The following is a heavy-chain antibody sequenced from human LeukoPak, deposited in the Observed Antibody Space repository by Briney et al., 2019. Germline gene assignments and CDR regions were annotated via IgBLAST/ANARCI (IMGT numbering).Heavy chain of an antibody. Sequence: QPGGSLRLSCAASGFSLSSYMLNWVRQAPGKGLEWVAFIRYDGSNKYYADSVKGRFTISRDNSKNTLYLQMNSLRAEDTAVYYCAKAPGYCSSTSCFDYYYMDVWGKGTTVTVSS. CDR2: IRYDGSNK. CDR1: GFSLSSYM. V-gene: IGHV3-30*02. CDR3: AKAPGYCSSTSCFDYYYMDV. D-gene: IGHD2-2*01. J-gene: IGHJ6*03.